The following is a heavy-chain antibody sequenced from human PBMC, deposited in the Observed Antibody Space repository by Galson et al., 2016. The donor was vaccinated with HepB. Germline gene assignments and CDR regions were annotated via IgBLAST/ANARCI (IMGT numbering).Heavy chain of an antibody. V-gene: IGHV3-30*14. CDR3: ARDSFYCITTSCLPYYFDN. CDR1: GFTFSNYA. J-gene: IGHJ4*02. D-gene: IGHD2-15*01. Sequence: SLRLSCAASGFTFSNYAMHWVRQAPGKGLGWVAVIWFDGSNTFYADSVRGRFTISRDNAKNTLDLQMNSLRPEDTALYYCARDSFYCITTSCLPYYFDNWGQGTRVTVSS. CDR2: IWFDGSNT.